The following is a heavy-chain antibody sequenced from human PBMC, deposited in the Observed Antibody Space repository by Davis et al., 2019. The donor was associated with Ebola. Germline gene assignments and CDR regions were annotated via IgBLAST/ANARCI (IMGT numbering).Heavy chain of an antibody. CDR1: GGSISRSSYY. V-gene: IGHV4-39*07. CDR3: ARGQLWRSSSRYYYYGMDV. CDR2: IYYSGST. D-gene: IGHD6-6*01. Sequence: SETLSLTCTVSGGSISRSSYYWGWIRQPPGKGLEWIGSIYYSGSTYYNPSLKSRVTISVDTSKNQFSLKLSSVTAADTAVYYCARGQLWRSSSRYYYYGMDVWGQGTTVTVSS. J-gene: IGHJ6*02.